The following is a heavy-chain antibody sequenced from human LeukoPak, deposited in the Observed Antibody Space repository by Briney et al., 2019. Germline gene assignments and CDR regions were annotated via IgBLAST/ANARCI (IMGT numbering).Heavy chain of an antibody. CDR1: GFTFSRYE. CDR2: ISSSGTTI. CDR3: APYGDFFDQ. V-gene: IGHV3-48*03. J-gene: IGHJ4*02. D-gene: IGHD4-17*01. Sequence: PGGSLRLSCAASGFTFSRYEMNWVRQAPGKGLEWVSYISSSGTTIYYADSVKGRFTISRDNAKNSLFLLMNSLRPEDTAVYYCAPYGDFFDQWGQGTLVTVSS.